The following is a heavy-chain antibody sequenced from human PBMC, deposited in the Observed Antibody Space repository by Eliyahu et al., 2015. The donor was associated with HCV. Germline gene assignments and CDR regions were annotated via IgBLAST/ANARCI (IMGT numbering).Heavy chain of an antibody. V-gene: IGHV2-5*02. CDR3: ARSRSSSSADY. Sequence: PPGKALEWLALIYWDDDKRYSPSLKSRLTITKDTSKNQVVLTMTNMDPVDTATYYCARSRSSSSADYWGQGTLVTVSS. D-gene: IGHD6-6*01. J-gene: IGHJ4*02. CDR2: IYWDDDK.